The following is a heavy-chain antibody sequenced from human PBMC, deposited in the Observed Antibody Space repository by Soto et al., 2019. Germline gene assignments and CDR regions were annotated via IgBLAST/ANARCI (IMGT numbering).Heavy chain of an antibody. CDR3: ARAKAGIAAAGTVGAFDI. V-gene: IGHV6-1*01. J-gene: IGHJ3*02. Sequence: PSHTRSLTCAISGDSVSSNSAAWNWIRQSPSRGLEWLGRTYYRSKWYNDYAVSVKSRITINPDTSKNQFSLQLNSVTPEDTAVYYCARAKAGIAAAGTVGAFDIWGQGTMVTVSS. CDR1: GDSVSSNSAA. D-gene: IGHD6-13*01. CDR2: TYYRSKWYN.